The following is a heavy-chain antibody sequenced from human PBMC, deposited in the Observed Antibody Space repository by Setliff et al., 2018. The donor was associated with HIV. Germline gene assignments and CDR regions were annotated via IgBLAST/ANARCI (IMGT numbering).Heavy chain of an antibody. CDR1: GASFTDYY. CDR3: ARFDVTPMTTRDY. V-gene: IGHV4-34*01. D-gene: IGHD4-17*01. Sequence: SETLSLTCAFHGASFTDYYWNWIRQPPGKGLEWIGEIHHTGHINYNPSFKSRVTMSLDMSTNQFSLKMASMTAADSAVYYCARFDVTPMTTRDYWGQGTQVTVSS. CDR2: IHHTGHI. J-gene: IGHJ4*02.